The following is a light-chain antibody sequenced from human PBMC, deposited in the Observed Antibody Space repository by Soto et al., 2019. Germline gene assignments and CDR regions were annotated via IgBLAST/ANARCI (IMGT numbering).Light chain of an antibody. J-gene: IGKJ1*01. Sequence: EVVLTQSPGTLSLSPGEGATLSCRASQIVTGNFLAWYQQKPGQAPRLLMYDASTRATGIPDRFSGSGSGTDFTLTISSLQPEDFATYYCQQSGSTPWTFGQGTKVDIK. V-gene: IGKV3D-20*02. CDR1: QIVTGNF. CDR2: DAS. CDR3: QQSGSTPWT.